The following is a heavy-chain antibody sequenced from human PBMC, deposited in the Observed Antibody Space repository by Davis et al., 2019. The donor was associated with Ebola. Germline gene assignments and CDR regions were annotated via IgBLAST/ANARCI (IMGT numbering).Heavy chain of an antibody. J-gene: IGHJ6*04. CDR1: GFTFSSYS. Sequence: PGGSLRLSCAASGFTFSSYSMNWVRQAPGKGLEWVSYISSSSSTIYYADSVKGRFTISRDNAKNSLYLQMNSLRDEDTAVYYCARDRTNYYYYGMDVWGKGTTVTVSS. D-gene: IGHD1-14*01. V-gene: IGHV3-48*02. CDR2: ISSSSSTI. CDR3: ARDRTNYYYYGMDV.